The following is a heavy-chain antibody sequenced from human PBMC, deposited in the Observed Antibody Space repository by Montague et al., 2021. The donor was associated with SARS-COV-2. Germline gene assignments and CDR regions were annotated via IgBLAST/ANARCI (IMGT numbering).Heavy chain of an antibody. D-gene: IGHD3-10*01. CDR2: ISFDGSNA. Sequence: SLRLSCAASGFTFSGYAMHWVRQAPGKGLEWVAVISFDGSNAWYADSVKGRFTISRDNSKNTVYLQMNSLRAEDTAVYYCARGGVWVGVDNSDYLGQGTLVTVSS. CDR1: GFTFSGYA. CDR3: ARGGVWVGVDNSDY. V-gene: IGHV3-30*04. J-gene: IGHJ4*02.